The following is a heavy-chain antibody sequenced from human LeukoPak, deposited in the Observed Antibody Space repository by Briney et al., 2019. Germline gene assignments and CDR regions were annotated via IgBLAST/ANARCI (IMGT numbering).Heavy chain of an antibody. CDR3: AKDDIAAAGRAPFDY. D-gene: IGHD6-13*01. CDR1: GFTFSSYA. J-gene: IGHJ4*02. V-gene: IGHV3-23*01. Sequence: GGSLRLSCAASGFTFSSYAMSWVRQAPGKGPEWVSAISGSGGSTYYADSVKGRFTISRDNSKNTLYLQMNSLRAEDTAVYYCAKDDIAAAGRAPFDYWGQGTLVTVSS. CDR2: ISGSGGST.